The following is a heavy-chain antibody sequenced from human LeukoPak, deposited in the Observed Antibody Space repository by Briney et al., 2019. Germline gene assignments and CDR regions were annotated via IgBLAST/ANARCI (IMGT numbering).Heavy chain of an antibody. CDR3: ARRDDHDAFDI. J-gene: IGHJ3*02. Sequence: SPSETLSLTCTVSVGSITSYYWSWIRQPPGKGLEWIGNIYYGGSTYYNPSLKSRVTISADTSKNQFSLKLSSVTAADTAVYNCARRDDHDAFDIWGQGTMVTVSS. CDR1: VGSITSYY. CDR2: IYYGGST. D-gene: IGHD3-3*01. V-gene: IGHV4-39*01.